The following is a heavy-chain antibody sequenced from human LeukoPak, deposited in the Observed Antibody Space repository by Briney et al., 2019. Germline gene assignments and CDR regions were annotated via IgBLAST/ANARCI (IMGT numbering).Heavy chain of an antibody. CDR3: ARDPIYYGSGHNWFDP. CDR2: INPNSGDT. D-gene: IGHD3-10*01. J-gene: IGHJ5*02. CDR1: GYTFTGYY. V-gene: IGHV1-2*02. Sequence: ASVKVSCKASGYTFTGYYMHWVRQAPGQGLEWMGWINPNSGDTNYAQKLQGRVTMTTDTSTSTAYMELRSLRSDDTAVYYCARDPIYYGSGHNWFDPWGQGTLVTVSS.